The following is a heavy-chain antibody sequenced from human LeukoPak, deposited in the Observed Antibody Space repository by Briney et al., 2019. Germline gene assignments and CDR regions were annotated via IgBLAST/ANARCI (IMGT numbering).Heavy chain of an antibody. Sequence: PSETLSLTCTVSGGSTTSSSYYWGWIRQPPGKGLEWIGSIYHSGTTYYNPSLKSRVTASIDTSKNQFSLKLSSVTAADTAVYYCARERVLGYSGYDFYFDYWGQGTLVTVSS. CDR1: GGSTTSSSYY. D-gene: IGHD5-12*01. CDR2: IYHSGTT. CDR3: ARERVLGYSGYDFYFDY. V-gene: IGHV4-39*07. J-gene: IGHJ4*02.